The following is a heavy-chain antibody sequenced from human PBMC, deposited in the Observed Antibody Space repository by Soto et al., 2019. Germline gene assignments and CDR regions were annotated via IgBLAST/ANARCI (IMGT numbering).Heavy chain of an antibody. CDR3: ARQGKYSYGSNDY. CDR2: IYPDDSDT. Sequence: PGESLKISCKGSGYSFTSYWIGWVRQMPGKGLEWMGIIYPDDSDTRYSPSFQGQVIMSADKSISTAYLQWSSLKASDTAMYYCARQGKYSYGSNDYWGQGTLVTVSS. D-gene: IGHD5-18*01. J-gene: IGHJ4*02. CDR1: GYSFTSYW. V-gene: IGHV5-51*01.